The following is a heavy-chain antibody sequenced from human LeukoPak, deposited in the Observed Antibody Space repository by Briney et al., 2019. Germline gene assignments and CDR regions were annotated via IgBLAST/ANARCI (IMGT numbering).Heavy chain of an antibody. CDR2: ISQTGTDM. V-gene: IGHV3-11*01. D-gene: IGHD7-27*01. Sequence: GGSLRLSCAVSGFTFSDHYMTWVRQAPGKGLEWVSWISQTGTDMSYSDSVKGRFTISRDNARNSLYLQMDSLRPEDTAVCYCGRGHWGLDYWGQRTLLTVSS. CDR3: GRGHWGLDY. CDR1: GFTFSDHY. J-gene: IGHJ4*02.